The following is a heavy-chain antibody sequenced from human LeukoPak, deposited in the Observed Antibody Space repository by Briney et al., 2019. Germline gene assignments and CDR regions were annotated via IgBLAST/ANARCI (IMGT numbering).Heavy chain of an antibody. D-gene: IGHD3-10*01. J-gene: IGHJ6*02. CDR3: ARDGFGDPGGYYYGMDV. V-gene: IGHV4-59*01. CDR1: GGSISSYY. CDR2: ICYSGST. Sequence: PSETLSLTCTVSGGSISSYYWSWIRQPPGKGLEWIGYICYSGSTNYNPSLKSRVTISVDTSKNQFSLKLSSVTAADTAVYYCARDGFGDPGGYYYGMDVWGQGTTVTVSS.